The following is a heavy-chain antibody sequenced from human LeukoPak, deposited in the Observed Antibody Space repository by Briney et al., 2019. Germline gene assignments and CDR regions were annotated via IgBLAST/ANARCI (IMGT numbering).Heavy chain of an antibody. CDR2: INHSGST. CDR3: ARMSNTLWYFDY. D-gene: IGHD3-10*01. CDR1: GGSFSAYY. Sequence: SETLSLTCAVYGGSFSAYYWNWIRQPPGKGLEWIGEINHSGSTNYNPSLKSRVTISIDTSKNQFSLKLNSVTAADTAVYYCARMSNTLWYFDYWGQGTLVTVSS. V-gene: IGHV4-34*01. J-gene: IGHJ4*02.